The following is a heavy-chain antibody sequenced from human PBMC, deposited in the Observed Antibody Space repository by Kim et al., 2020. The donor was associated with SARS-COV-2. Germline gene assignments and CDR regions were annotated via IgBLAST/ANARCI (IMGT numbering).Heavy chain of an antibody. V-gene: IGHV4-61*02. CDR1: GGSISSGSYY. CDR2: IYTSGST. CDR3: ARDKTYYYDSSGYYSPSYYYYYGMDV. D-gene: IGHD3-22*01. J-gene: IGHJ6*02. Sequence: SETLSLTCTVSGGSISSGSYYWSWIRQPAGKGLEWIGRIYTSGSTNYNPSLKSRVTISVDTSKNQFSLKLSSVTAADTAVYYCARDKTYYYDSSGYYSPSYYYYYGMDVWGQGTTVTVSS.